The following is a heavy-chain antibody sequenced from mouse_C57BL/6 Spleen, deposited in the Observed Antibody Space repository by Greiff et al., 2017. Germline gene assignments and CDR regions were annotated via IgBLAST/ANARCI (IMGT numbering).Heavy chain of an antibody. Sequence: VQLQQPGAELVRPGSSVKLSCKASGYTFTSYWMDWVKQRPGQGLEWIGNIYPSDSETHYNHKFKDKATLTVDKSSSTAYMQISSLTSEDSAVYYCARWRDGYLFDYWGQGTTLTVSS. CDR3: ARWRDGYLFDY. CDR2: IYPSDSET. V-gene: IGHV1-61*01. D-gene: IGHD2-3*01. J-gene: IGHJ2*01. CDR1: GYTFTSYW.